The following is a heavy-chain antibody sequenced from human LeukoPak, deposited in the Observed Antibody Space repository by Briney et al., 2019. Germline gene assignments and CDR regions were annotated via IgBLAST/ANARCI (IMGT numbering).Heavy chain of an antibody. CDR1: GGSISGNY. D-gene: IGHD3-22*01. V-gene: IGHV4-59*08. Sequence: SETLSLTCTVSGGSISGNYWSWVRQPPRKGLEWIGYVHYSGRTNSSPSLKSRATISVDTSKNQFSLRLTSVTAADTAVYYCARLVVTSDLDWFDPWGQGTLVTVSS. J-gene: IGHJ5*02. CDR2: VHYSGRT. CDR3: ARLVVTSDLDWFDP.